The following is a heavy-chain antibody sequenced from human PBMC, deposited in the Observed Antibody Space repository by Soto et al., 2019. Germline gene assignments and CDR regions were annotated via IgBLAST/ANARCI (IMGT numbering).Heavy chain of an antibody. Sequence: QVQLRESGPGLVKTSGTLSLTCVVSGGSISSTNWWAWVRQPPGKGLEWIGEIYHSGGPTFSPSLRGRATISVDKSNNQFSRRLRSVTAADTAVYYCATLPPRIVVALLPIPTWGQGILVTVSS. CDR3: ATLPPRIVVALLPIPT. CDR2: IYHSGGP. V-gene: IGHV4-4*02. D-gene: IGHD2-21*01. CDR1: GGSISSTNW. J-gene: IGHJ5*02.